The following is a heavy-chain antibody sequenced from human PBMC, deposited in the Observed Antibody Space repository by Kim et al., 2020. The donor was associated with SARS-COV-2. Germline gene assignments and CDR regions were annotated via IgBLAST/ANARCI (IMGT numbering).Heavy chain of an antibody. CDR2: IKTKTEGATI. D-gene: IGHD3-9*01. CDR1: GFIFKNGW. V-gene: IGHV3-15*01. Sequence: GGSLRLSCVVSGFIFKNGWMSWVRQAPGKGLEWVGRIKTKTEGATIDYAAPVKGRLTISRDDSKNTLYLQMNSLKTEDTAVYYCTTGLDTFDYWGQGTLVIVSS. CDR3: TTGLDTFDY. J-gene: IGHJ4*02.